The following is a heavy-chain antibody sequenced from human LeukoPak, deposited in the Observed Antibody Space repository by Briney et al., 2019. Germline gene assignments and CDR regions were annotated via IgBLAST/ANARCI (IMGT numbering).Heavy chain of an antibody. D-gene: IGHD6-19*01. Sequence: PSETLSLTCAVYGGSFSGYYWSWIRQPPGKGLEWIGEINHSGSTNYNPSLKSRVTISVDTSKNQFSLKLSSVTAADTAVYYCARYSSGWHPSLDYWGQGILVTVSS. CDR3: ARYSSGWHPSLDY. V-gene: IGHV4-34*01. CDR2: INHSGST. J-gene: IGHJ4*02. CDR1: GGSFSGYY.